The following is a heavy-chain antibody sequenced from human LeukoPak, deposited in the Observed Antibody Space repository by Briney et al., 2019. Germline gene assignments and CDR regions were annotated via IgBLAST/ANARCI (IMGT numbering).Heavy chain of an antibody. J-gene: IGHJ2*01. CDR1: GFTFSDYY. CDR2: ISSTSSYT. D-gene: IGHD2-2*01. Sequence: GGSLRLSCAASGFTFSDYYVYWIRQAPGKGLEWVSYISSTSSYTDYADSVKGRFTISRDNAKNSLYLQMNSLRAEDTAVYYCARDRSVAVSTSTRGHWYFDLWGRGTLVTVSS. V-gene: IGHV3-11*05. CDR3: ARDRSVAVSTSTRGHWYFDL.